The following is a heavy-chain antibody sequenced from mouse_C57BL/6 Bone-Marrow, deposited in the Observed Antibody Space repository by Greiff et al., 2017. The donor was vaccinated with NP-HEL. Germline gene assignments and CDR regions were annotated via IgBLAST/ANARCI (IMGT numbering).Heavy chain of an antibody. V-gene: IGHV5-12*01. CDR3: ARSYYSNYVFAY. D-gene: IGHD2-5*01. J-gene: IGHJ3*01. Sequence: EVQVVESGGGLVQPGGSLKLSCAASGFTFSDYYMYWVRQTPEKRLEWVAYISNGGGSTYYPDTVKGRFTISRDNAKNTLYLQMSRLKSEDTAMYYCARSYYSNYVFAYWGQGTLVTVSA. CDR2: ISNGGGST. CDR1: GFTFSDYY.